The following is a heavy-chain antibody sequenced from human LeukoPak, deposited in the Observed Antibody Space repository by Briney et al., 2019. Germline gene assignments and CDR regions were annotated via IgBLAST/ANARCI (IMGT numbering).Heavy chain of an antibody. Sequence: KSGGSLRLSCAASGFTFSSYSMNWVRQAPGKGLEWVSSISSSSSYIYYADSVKGRFTISRDNAKNSLYLQMNSLRAEDTAVYYCARDRAYIAAAYMDVWGKGTTVTVSS. CDR2: ISSSSSYI. CDR3: ARDRAYIAAAYMDV. D-gene: IGHD6-25*01. CDR1: GFTFSSYS. J-gene: IGHJ6*03. V-gene: IGHV3-21*01.